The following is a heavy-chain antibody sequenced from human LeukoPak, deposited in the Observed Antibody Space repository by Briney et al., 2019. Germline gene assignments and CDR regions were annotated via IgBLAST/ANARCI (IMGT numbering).Heavy chain of an antibody. CDR2: TRNKANSYTT. Sequence: PGGSLRLSCAASGFTFSDHYMDWVRQAPGKGLEWVGRTRNKANSYTTEYAASVKGRFTISRDDSKNSLYLQMNSLKTKDTAVYHCARGPAGYNWGQGTLVTVSS. CDR3: ARGPAGYN. J-gene: IGHJ4*02. CDR1: GFTFSDHY. V-gene: IGHV3-72*01. D-gene: IGHD1-1*01.